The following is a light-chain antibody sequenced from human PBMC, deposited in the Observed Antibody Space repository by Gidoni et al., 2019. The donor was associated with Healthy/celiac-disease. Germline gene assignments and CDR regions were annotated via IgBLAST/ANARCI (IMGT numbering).Light chain of an antibody. V-gene: IGLV2-14*01. J-gene: IGLJ2*01. CDR2: EVS. CDR3: SSYTSSSTRVV. CDR1: SSDVGGYNY. Sequence: QSALTQPASVSGFPGQSITISCTGTSSDVGGYNYVSWYQQPPGKAPKLMIYEVSNRPSGVPDRFSGSKSGNTASLTISGLQAEDEADYYCSSYTSSSTRVVFGGGTKLTVL.